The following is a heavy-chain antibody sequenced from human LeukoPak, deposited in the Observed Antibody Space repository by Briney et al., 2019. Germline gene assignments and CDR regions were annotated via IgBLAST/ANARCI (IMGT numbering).Heavy chain of an antibody. CDR1: DGSISSYY. Sequence: PSETLSLTCTVSDGSISSYYWSWIRQPAGKGLEWIGRIYTRGSTNYNPSLKSRVTMSADMSKNQFSLKLSSVTAADAAVYYCAGEGHYYDSTGYYYGGEDYWGQGTLVTVSS. CDR2: IYTRGST. D-gene: IGHD3-22*01. CDR3: AGEGHYYDSTGYYYGGEDY. V-gene: IGHV4-4*07. J-gene: IGHJ4*02.